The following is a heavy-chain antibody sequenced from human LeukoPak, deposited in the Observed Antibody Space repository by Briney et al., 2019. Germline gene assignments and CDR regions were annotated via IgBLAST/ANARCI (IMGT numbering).Heavy chain of an antibody. CDR2: IIPIFGTA. CDR1: GGTFSSYA. J-gene: IGHJ5*02. CDR3: AREYCSSTSRHKSGVWFDP. D-gene: IGHD2-2*02. Sequence: SVKVSCKASGGTFSSYAISWVRQAPGQGLEWMGGIIPIFGTANYAQKFQGRVTITTDESTSTAYMELSSLRSEDTAVYYCAREYCSSTSRHKSGVWFDPWGQGTLVTVSS. V-gene: IGHV1-69*05.